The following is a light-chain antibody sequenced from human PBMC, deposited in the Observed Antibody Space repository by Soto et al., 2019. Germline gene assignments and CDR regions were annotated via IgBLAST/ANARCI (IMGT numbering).Light chain of an antibody. Sequence: EIGLTQSPATLSLSPGERATLSCRASQSVSSYLAWYQQKPGQAPRLLIYDASNRATGIPARFSGSGSGTDFTLTISSLEPEDFAVYYCQHRSDWPGLTFGGGTRWIS. CDR2: DAS. V-gene: IGKV3-11*01. J-gene: IGKJ4*01. CDR3: QHRSDWPGLT. CDR1: QSVSSY.